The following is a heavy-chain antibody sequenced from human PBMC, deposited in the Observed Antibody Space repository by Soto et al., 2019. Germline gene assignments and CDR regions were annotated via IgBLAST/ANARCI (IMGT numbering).Heavy chain of an antibody. J-gene: IGHJ4*02. V-gene: IGHV4-59*04. Sequence: SETLSLTCTVSGGSISSYYWSWIRQPPGKGLEWIGYIYYSGSTYYNPSLKSRVTISVDTSKNQFSLKLSSVTAADTAVYYCARHLAFSGYDHRLDYWGQGTLVTV. CDR2: IYYSGST. CDR3: ARHLAFSGYDHRLDY. CDR1: GGSISSYY. D-gene: IGHD5-12*01.